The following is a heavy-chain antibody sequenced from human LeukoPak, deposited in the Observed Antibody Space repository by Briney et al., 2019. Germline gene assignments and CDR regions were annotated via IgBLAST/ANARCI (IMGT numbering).Heavy chain of an antibody. Sequence: ASVKVSCKASGYTFTGYYMHWVRQAPGQGLEWMGWINPNSGGTNYAQKFQGRVTMTRDTSISTAYMELSRLRSDDTAVYYCAREAYSSSWYGGAFDIWGQGTMVTVSS. D-gene: IGHD6-13*01. CDR2: INPNSGGT. CDR1: GYTFTGYY. V-gene: IGHV1-2*02. CDR3: AREAYSSSWYGGAFDI. J-gene: IGHJ3*02.